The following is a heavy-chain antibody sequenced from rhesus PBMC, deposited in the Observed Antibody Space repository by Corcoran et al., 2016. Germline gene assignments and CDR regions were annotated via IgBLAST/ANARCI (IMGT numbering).Heavy chain of an antibody. V-gene: IGHV4S10*01. CDR3: ARDRRWYYNIWTGENYFDY. Sequence: QVQLQESGPGVVKPSETLSLTCAVSGGSISDSYRWSWIRQPPGKGLEWIGYIYGSSTSTNYNPSLTSRVTISKDTSKNQFSLKLSSVTAADTAVYYCARDRRWYYNIWTGENYFDYWGQGVLVTVSS. J-gene: IGHJ4*01. CDR1: GGSISDSYR. CDR2: IYGSSTST. D-gene: IGHD3-3*01.